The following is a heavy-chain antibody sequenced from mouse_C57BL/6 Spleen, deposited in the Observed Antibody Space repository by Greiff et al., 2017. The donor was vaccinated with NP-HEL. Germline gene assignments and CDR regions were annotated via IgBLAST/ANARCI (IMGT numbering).Heavy chain of an antibody. D-gene: IGHD2-4*01. CDR2: ISSGSSTI. Sequence: EVQGVESGGGLVKPGGSLKLSCAASGFTFSDYGMHWVRQAPEKGLEWVAYISSGSSTIYYADTVKGRFTISRDNAKNTLFLQMTSLRSEDTAMYYCARSSYYDYDGAWFAYWGQGTLVTVSA. V-gene: IGHV5-17*01. J-gene: IGHJ3*01. CDR1: GFTFSDYG. CDR3: ARSSYYDYDGAWFAY.